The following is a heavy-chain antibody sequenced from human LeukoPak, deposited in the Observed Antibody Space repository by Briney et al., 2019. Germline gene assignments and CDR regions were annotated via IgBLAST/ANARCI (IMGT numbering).Heavy chain of an antibody. J-gene: IGHJ4*02. CDR3: ARLVGGSYPYLD. CDR2: FYYSGST. D-gene: IGHD1-26*01. Sequence: SETLSLTCTVVSGGSISSSSYYWGWIRQPPGKGLEWIGSFYYSGSTYYNPSLKSRVTISADTSKNQFSLKLSSVTAADTAVYYCARLVGGSYPYLDWGQGTLVTVSS. CDR1: GGSISSSSYY. V-gene: IGHV4-39*01.